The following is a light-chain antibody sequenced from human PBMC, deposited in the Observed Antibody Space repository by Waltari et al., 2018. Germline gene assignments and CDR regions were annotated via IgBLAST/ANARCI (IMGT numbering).Light chain of an antibody. Sequence: QSALTQPASVSGSPGQSITISCTGTSSDVGDYNFVPWYQQHPGKAPKLMILDVSKRPSGVSNRFSGSKSGNTASLTISGLQAEDEADYYCISYTSSSTWVFGGGTKLTVL. CDR2: DVS. CDR3: ISYTSSSTWV. V-gene: IGLV2-14*01. CDR1: SSDVGDYNF. J-gene: IGLJ3*02.